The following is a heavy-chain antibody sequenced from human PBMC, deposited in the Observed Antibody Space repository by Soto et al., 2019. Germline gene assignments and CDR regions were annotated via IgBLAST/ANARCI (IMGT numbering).Heavy chain of an antibody. CDR1: GFTFSTYD. CDR3: ERDGGYYGIDA. Sequence: PGWSLRLSCAASGFTFSTYDMHWVRQVTGKGLEWVSVIGTAGDTYYPDSVRGRFTISRDNAKNALYLQMHSLRAGDTPVYSCERDGGYYGIDAWGQRALVTVAS. D-gene: IGHD2-21*02. J-gene: IGHJ4*02. CDR2: IGTAGDT. V-gene: IGHV3-13*01.